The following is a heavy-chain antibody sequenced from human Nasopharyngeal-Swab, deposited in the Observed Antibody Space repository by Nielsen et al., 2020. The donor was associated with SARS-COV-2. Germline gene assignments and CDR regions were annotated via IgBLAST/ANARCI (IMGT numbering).Heavy chain of an antibody. CDR3: ARDALTGCVDY. CDR1: GFIFRSYW. Sequence: GGSLRLSCEASGFIFRSYWMSWVRQAPGKGLELVSNIQQDGSEKNYVDSVKGRFSISRDTTKNSLYLQMNSLRAEDTAVYYCARDALTGCVDYWGQGTLVTVSS. D-gene: IGHD7-27*01. CDR2: IQQDGSEK. V-gene: IGHV3-7*03. J-gene: IGHJ4*02.